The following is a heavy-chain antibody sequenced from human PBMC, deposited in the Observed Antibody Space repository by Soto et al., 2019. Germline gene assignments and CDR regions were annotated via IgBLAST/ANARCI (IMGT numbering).Heavy chain of an antibody. Sequence: EVQLVESGGGLVQPGRSLRLSCAASGFTFDDYAMHWVRQAPGKGLEWVSGISWNSGSIGYADSVKGRFTTSRDNAKNSLYLQMNSLRAEDTALYYCAKDRGSSGWSPLDYWGQGTLVTVSS. V-gene: IGHV3-9*01. J-gene: IGHJ4*02. CDR3: AKDRGSSGWSPLDY. CDR2: ISWNSGSI. D-gene: IGHD6-19*01. CDR1: GFTFDDYA.